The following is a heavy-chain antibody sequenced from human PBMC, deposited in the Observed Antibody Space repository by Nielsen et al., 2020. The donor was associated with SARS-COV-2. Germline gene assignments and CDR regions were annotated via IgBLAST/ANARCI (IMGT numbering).Heavy chain of an antibody. V-gene: IGHV4-59*13. Sequence: PGKGLEWIGYIYDSGITNYNPSLKSRVTISIDSSKNQFSLRLTSVTAADTAVYYCAREAVYYGSGSFTKRYYYYMDVWGKGTTVTVSS. CDR2: IYDSGIT. D-gene: IGHD3-10*01. J-gene: IGHJ6*03. CDR3: AREAVYYGSGSFTKRYYYYMDV.